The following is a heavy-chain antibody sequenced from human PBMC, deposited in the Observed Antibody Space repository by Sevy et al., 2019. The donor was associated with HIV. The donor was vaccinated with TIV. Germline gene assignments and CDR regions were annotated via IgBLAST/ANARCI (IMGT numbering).Heavy chain of an antibody. CDR1: GFTFSSYG. CDR3: AKDRYYYDSSGYYYYFDY. D-gene: IGHD3-22*01. J-gene: IGHJ4*02. V-gene: IGHV3-30*18. Sequence: GGSLRLSCAASGFTFSSYGMHWVRQAPGKGLEWVAVISSDGSNKYYAHSVKGRFTISRDNSKNTLYLQMNSLRAEDTAVYYCAKDRYYYDSSGYYYYFDYWGQGILVTVSS. CDR2: ISSDGSNK.